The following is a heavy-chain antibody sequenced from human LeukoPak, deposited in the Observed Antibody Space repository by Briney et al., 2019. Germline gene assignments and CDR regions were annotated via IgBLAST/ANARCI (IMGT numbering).Heavy chain of an antibody. CDR2: INPNSGGT. Sequence: GASVKVSCKASGYTFTGYYMHWVRQAPGQGLEWMGWINPNSGGTNCAQKFQGRVTMTRDTSISTAYMELSRLRSDDTAVYYCARLPRGPKGFDYWGQGTPVTVSS. CDR1: GYTFTGYY. CDR3: ARLPRGPKGFDY. J-gene: IGHJ4*02. V-gene: IGHV1-2*02.